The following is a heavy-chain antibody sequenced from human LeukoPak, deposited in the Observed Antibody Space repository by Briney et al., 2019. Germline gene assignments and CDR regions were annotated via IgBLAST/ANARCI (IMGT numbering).Heavy chain of an antibody. CDR2: FSSSSYI. D-gene: IGHD2-2*01. Sequence: PGGSLRLSCAASGCTFSSYSMNWVRQAPGKGLEWVSSFSSSSYIYYADSVKGRFTISRDNAKNSLYLQMNSLRAEDTAVYYCARDRVVPAAGGSYYFDYWGQGTLVTVSS. J-gene: IGHJ4*02. V-gene: IGHV3-21*01. CDR3: ARDRVVPAAGGSYYFDY. CDR1: GCTFSSYS.